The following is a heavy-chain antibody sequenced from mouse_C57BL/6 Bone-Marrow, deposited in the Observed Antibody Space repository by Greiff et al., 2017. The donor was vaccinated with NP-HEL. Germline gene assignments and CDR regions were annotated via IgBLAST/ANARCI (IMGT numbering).Heavy chain of an antibody. J-gene: IGHJ1*03. D-gene: IGHD6-1*01. Sequence: VQLQQSGAELVRPGTSVKMSCKASGYTFTNYWIGWAKQRPGHGLEWIGDVYPGGGYTNYNEKFKGKATLTADKSSSTAYMPLNSLTSDDSAIYYCARGSWYFDVWGTGTTVTVSS. CDR1: GYTFTNYW. CDR2: VYPGGGYT. V-gene: IGHV1-63*01. CDR3: ARGSWYFDV.